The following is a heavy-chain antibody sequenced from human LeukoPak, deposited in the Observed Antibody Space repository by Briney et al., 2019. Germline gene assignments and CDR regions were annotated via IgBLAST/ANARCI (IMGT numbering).Heavy chain of an antibody. CDR3: ARSVPSGYYTGLFDY. J-gene: IGHJ4*02. CDR1: GFSFNTYW. CDR2: IYPGDSDT. Sequence: GESLKISCRVSGFSFNTYWIGWVRQMPGKGLEWMGIIYPGDSDTRYSPSFQGQVTISADKSISTAYLQWSSLKASDTAMYYCARSVPSGYYTGLFDYWGQGTLVTVSS. V-gene: IGHV5-51*01. D-gene: IGHD3-3*01.